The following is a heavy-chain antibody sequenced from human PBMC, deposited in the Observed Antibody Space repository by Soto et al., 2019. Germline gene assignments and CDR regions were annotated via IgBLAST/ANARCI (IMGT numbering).Heavy chain of an antibody. V-gene: IGHV3-9*01. Sequence: EVQVVESGGGLVQPGRSLRLSCAASGFTFDDYAMHWVRQAPGKGLEWVSGISWNSGSIGYADSVKGRFTISRDNAKNSLYLQMNSLRAEDTALYYCAKSIRYCSSTSCYNYWYFDLWGRGTLVTVSS. CDR3: AKSIRYCSSTSCYNYWYFDL. CDR2: ISWNSGSI. D-gene: IGHD2-2*01. CDR1: GFTFDDYA. J-gene: IGHJ2*01.